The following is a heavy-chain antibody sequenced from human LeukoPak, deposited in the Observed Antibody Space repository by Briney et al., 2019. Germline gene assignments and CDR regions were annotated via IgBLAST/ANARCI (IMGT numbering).Heavy chain of an antibody. J-gene: IGHJ5*02. CDR3: AREEIVVVAADGWFDP. CDR2: ISAYNGNT. D-gene: IGHD2-15*01. CDR1: GYTFTSYG. Sequence: VKVSCKASGYTFTSYGISWVRQAPGQGLEWMGWISAYNGNTNYAQKLQGRVTMTTDTSTSTAYMELRSLRSDDTAVYYCAREEIVVVAADGWFDPWGQGTLVTVSS. V-gene: IGHV1-18*01.